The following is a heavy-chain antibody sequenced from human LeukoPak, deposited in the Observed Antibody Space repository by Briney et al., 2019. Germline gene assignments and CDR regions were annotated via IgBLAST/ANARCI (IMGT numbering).Heavy chain of an antibody. CDR3: ARESQQQSSHIDY. V-gene: IGHV3-9*01. D-gene: IGHD1/OR15-1a*01. J-gene: IGHJ4*02. CDR2: ISWNSGSI. CDR1: GFTFSGSG. Sequence: GGSLRLSCAASGFTFSGSGMHWVRQAPGKGLEWVSGISWNSGSIGYADSVKGRFTISRDNAKNSLYLQMNTLRAEDTAVYYCARESQQQSSHIDYWGQGTLVTVSS.